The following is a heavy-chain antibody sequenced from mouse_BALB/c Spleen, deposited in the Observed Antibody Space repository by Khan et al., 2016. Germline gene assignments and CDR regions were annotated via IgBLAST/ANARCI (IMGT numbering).Heavy chain of an antibody. J-gene: IGHJ3*01. CDR3: ACYYDYDGVFAY. CDR1: GFSLTGFS. D-gene: IGHD2-4*01. CDR2: IWGDGST. V-gene: IGHV2-6-7*01. Sequence: VELVESGPGLVAPSQSLSITCTVSGFSLTGFSVNWVRQPPGKGLEWLGMIWGDGSTDYNSALKSRLSFNKDGAKSQIILKMHSLLAGDTARYVCACYYDYDGVFAYWGPGTLVTVSA.